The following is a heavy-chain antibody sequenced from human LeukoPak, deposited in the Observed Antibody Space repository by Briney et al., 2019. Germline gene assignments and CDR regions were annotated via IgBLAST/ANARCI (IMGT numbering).Heavy chain of an antibody. CDR2: INPNSGGT. J-gene: IGHJ4*02. Sequence: ASVKVSCKASGYTFTGYYMHWVRQAPGQRLEWMGWINPNSGGTNYAQKFQGRVTMTRDTSISTAYMELSRLRSDDTAVYYCARHHGGSYGYFDYWGQGTLVTVSS. V-gene: IGHV1-2*02. CDR3: ARHHGGSYGYFDY. D-gene: IGHD1-26*01. CDR1: GYTFTGYY.